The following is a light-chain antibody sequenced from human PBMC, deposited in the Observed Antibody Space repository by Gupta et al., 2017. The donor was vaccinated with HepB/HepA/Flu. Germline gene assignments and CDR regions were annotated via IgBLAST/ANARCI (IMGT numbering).Light chain of an antibody. V-gene: IGKV3-20*01. CDR2: GAS. CDR1: QSVSSSY. CDR3: QQYGSSPR. Sequence: EIVLTQSPGTLSLSPGERATLSCRASQSVSSSYLAWYQQKPGQAPRLLIYGASSRATGIPDRFSGSGSGTDFTLTISRLEPEDFAVYYCQQYGSSPRFGQGTXLEIK. J-gene: IGKJ2*03.